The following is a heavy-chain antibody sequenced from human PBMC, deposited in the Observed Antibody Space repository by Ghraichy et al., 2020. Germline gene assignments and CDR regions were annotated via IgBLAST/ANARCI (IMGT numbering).Heavy chain of an antibody. Sequence: SETLSLTCTVSGGSISSYYWSWIRQSPGKGLEWIGYIYYSGSTNYNPSLKSRVTISVDTSKNQFSLKLSSVTAADTAVYYCAREQNGSGTLYYYYGMDVWGQGTTVTVSS. J-gene: IGHJ6*02. D-gene: IGHD3-10*01. CDR2: IYYSGST. CDR3: AREQNGSGTLYYYYGMDV. CDR1: GGSISSYY. V-gene: IGHV4-59*08.